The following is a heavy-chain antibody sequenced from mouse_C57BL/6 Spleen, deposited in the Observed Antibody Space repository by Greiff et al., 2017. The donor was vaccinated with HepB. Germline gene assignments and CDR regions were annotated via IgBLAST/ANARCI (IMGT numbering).Heavy chain of an antibody. D-gene: IGHD2-5*01. J-gene: IGHJ2*01. CDR2: IYPRSGNT. CDR1: GYTFTSYG. V-gene: IGHV1-81*01. Sequence: VKLMESGAELARPGASVKLSCKASGYTFTSYGISWVKQRTGQGLEWIGEIYPRSGNTYYNEKFKGKATLTADKSSSTAYMELRSLTSEDSAVYFCARSYSKGGFDYWGQGTTLTVSS. CDR3: ARSYSKGGFDY.